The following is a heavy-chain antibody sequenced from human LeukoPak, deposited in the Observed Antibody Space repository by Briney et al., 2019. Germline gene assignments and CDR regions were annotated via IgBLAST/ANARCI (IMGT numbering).Heavy chain of an antibody. CDR3: ARGRGCSGGSCSGGYYYYMDV. V-gene: IGHV1-8*03. CDR2: MNPNSGNT. Sequence: ASVKVSCKASGYTFTSYGINWVRQATGQGLEWMGWMNPNSGNTGYAQKFQGRVTITRNTSISTAYMELSSLRSEDTAVYYCARGRGCSGGSCSGGYYYYMDVWGKGTTVTVSS. D-gene: IGHD2-15*01. CDR1: GYTFTSYG. J-gene: IGHJ6*03.